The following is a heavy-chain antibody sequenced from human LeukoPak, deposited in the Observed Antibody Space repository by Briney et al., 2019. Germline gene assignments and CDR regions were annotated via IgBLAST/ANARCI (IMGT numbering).Heavy chain of an antibody. J-gene: IGHJ4*02. CDR2: ISGSGGST. V-gene: IGHV3-23*01. Sequence: GGSLRLSCAASGFTFSSYAMSWVRQAPGKGLEWVSAISGSGGSTYYADSVKGRFTISRDNSKNTLYLQMNSLRAEDTAVYYCAKGSYFWSGSPYYFDYWGQGTLVTVSS. D-gene: IGHD3-3*01. CDR3: AKGSYFWSGSPYYFDY. CDR1: GFTFSSYA.